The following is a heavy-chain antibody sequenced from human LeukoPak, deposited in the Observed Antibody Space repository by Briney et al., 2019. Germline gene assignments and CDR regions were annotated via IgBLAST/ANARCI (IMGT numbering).Heavy chain of an antibody. CDR1: GGSLTNYY. V-gene: IGHV4-4*07. D-gene: IGHD6-6*01. Sequence: SGTLSLTCTVSGGSLTNYYWSWIRQPAGKGLAWIGRIYSSGSTNYNPSLKSRVTMSVDTSKNQLPLKLTSVTAADTAVYYCARAGEHSSSPFEYWGQGILVTVSS. CDR3: ARAGEHSSSPFEY. J-gene: IGHJ4*02. CDR2: IYSSGST.